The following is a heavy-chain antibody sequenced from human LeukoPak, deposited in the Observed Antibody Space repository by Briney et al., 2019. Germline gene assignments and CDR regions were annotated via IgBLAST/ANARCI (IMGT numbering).Heavy chain of an antibody. CDR1: GGSFSGYY. D-gene: IGHD2-2*01. J-gene: IGHJ4*02. CDR3: ARLGAPRRHFLGYCSSTSCSPIFDY. CDR2: INHSGST. V-gene: IGHV4-34*01. Sequence: PSETLSLTCAVYGGSFSGYYWSWIRQPPGRGLDGIGEINHSGSTNYNPSLKSRVTISVDTSKNQFSLKLSSVTAADTAVYYCARLGAPRRHFLGYCSSTSCSPIFDYWGQGTLVTVSS.